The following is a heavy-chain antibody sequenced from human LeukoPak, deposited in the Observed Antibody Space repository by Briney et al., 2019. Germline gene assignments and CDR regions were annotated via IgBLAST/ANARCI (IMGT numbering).Heavy chain of an antibody. Sequence: KASETLSLTCTVSGGSISSYYWSWIRQPAGKGLEWIGGIYTSGSTNYNPSLKSRVTMSVDTSKNQFSLKLSSVTAADTAVYYCARVTNCNGGSCYRYWFDPWGQGTLVTVSS. CDR2: IYTSGST. D-gene: IGHD2-15*01. CDR3: ARVTNCNGGSCYRYWFDP. J-gene: IGHJ5*02. V-gene: IGHV4-4*07. CDR1: GGSISSYY.